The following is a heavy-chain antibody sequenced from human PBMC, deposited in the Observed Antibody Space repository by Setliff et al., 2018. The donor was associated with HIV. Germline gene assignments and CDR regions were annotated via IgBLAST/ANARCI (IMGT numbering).Heavy chain of an antibody. V-gene: IGHV3-23*01. J-gene: IGHJ3*02. CDR3: AYSLPPGYSYIYDAFDI. D-gene: IGHD5-18*01. CDR1: GFTFSSYA. Sequence: GGSLRLSCAASGFTFSSYAMAWVRQTPGQGLEWVSLITGWGFNTWYTDSVKGRFTISRDNFRNTLSLQMNSLRAEDTAVYYCAYSLPPGYSYIYDAFDIWGQGTMVTVSS. CDR2: ITGWGFNT.